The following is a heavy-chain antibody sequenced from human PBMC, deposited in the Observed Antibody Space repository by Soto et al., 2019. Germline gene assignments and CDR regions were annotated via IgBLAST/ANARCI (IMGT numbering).Heavy chain of an antibody. CDR3: AKDRGGYYPIDY. CDR2: ISYDGSNK. D-gene: IGHD3-22*01. Sequence: QVQLVEYGGGVVQPGRSLRLSCAASGFTFSSYGMHWVRQAPGKGLEWVAVISYDGSNKYYADSVKGRFTISRDNSKNTLYLQMNSLRAEDTAVYYCAKDRGGYYPIDYWGQGTLVNVSS. CDR1: GFTFSSYG. J-gene: IGHJ4*02. V-gene: IGHV3-30*18.